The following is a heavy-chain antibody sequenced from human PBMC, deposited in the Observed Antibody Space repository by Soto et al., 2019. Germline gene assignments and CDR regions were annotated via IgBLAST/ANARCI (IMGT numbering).Heavy chain of an antibody. D-gene: IGHD2-2*01. CDR3: ARGRSSTSPYPIGY. V-gene: IGHV4-31*03. CDR1: GGYISSGGYY. Sequence: TLSLSCTVSGGYISSGGYYWSWIRQHPGKGLEWIGYIYYSGSTYYNPSLKSRVTISVDTSKNQFTLKLSSVTAADTAVYYCARGRSSTSPYPIGYWGQGTLVTVSS. J-gene: IGHJ4*02. CDR2: IYYSGST.